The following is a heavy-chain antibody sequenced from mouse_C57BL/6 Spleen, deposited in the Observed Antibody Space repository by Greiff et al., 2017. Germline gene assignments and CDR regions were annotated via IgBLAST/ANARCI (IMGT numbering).Heavy chain of an antibody. CDR3: ARDRNYYGSSYLYAMDY. J-gene: IGHJ4*01. V-gene: IGHV1-75*01. CDR1: GYTFTDYY. CDR2: IFPGSGST. D-gene: IGHD1-1*01. Sequence: VQLQESGPELVKPGASVKISCKASGYTFTDYYINWVKQRPGQGLEWIGWIFPGSGSTYYNEKFKGKATLTVDKSSSTAYMLLSSLTSEDSAVYFCARDRNYYGSSYLYAMDYWGQGTSVTVSS.